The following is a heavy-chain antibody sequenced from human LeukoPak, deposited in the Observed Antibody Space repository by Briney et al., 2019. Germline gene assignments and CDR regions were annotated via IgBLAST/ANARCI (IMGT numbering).Heavy chain of an antibody. CDR2: IYYSGST. Sequence: SETLSLTCTVSGGSISSSSYYWGWIRQPPGKGLEWIGSIYYSGSTYYNPSLKSRVTISVDTSKNQFPLKLSSVTAADTAVYYCARHSEWFPFDYWGQGTLVTVSS. D-gene: IGHD3-3*01. CDR3: ARHSEWFPFDY. CDR1: GGSISSSSYY. V-gene: IGHV4-39*01. J-gene: IGHJ4*02.